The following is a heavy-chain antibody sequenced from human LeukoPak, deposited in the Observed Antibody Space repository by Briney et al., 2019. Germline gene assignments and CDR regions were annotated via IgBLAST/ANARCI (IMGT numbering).Heavy chain of an antibody. V-gene: IGHV1-69*01. CDR3: ARSVGAPGAFDI. J-gene: IGHJ3*02. CDR2: IIPIFGTA. D-gene: IGHD1-26*01. CDR1: GGTFSSYA. Sequence: SVKVSCKASGGTFSSYAISWVRQAPGQGLEWMGGIIPIFGTANYAQKFQGRVTITADESTSTAYMELSSLRSEDTAVYYCARSVGAPGAFDIWGQGTMVTVSS.